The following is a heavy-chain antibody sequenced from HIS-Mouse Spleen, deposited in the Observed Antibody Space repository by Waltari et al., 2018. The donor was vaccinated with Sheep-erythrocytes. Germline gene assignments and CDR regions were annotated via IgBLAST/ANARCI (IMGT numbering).Heavy chain of an antibody. CDR2: ISLNRCSI. J-gene: IGHJ6*02. CDR3: AKDIGTGLSYGMDV. V-gene: IGHV3-9*01. Sequence: EVQLVESGGGLVQPGRSLRLSCAASGFTFDDYAMPWFRQAPGKGLELVSGISLNRCSIGYADSVKGRFTISRDNAKNSLYLQMNSLRAEDTALYYCAKDIGTGLSYGMDVWGQGTTVTVSS. D-gene: IGHD1-1*01. CDR1: GFTFDDYA.